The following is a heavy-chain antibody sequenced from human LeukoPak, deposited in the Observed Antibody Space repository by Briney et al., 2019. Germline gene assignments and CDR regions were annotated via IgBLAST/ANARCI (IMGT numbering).Heavy chain of an antibody. J-gene: IGHJ4*02. CDR2: INPNSGGT. CDR1: GYTFTGYY. Sequence: ASVKVSCKASGYTFTGYYMHWVRRAPGQGLEWMGWINPNSGGTNYAQKFQGRVTMTRDTSISTAYMELSRLRSDDTAVYYCARRAPGYCSSTSCYPGDYWGQGTLVTVSS. CDR3: ARRAPGYCSSTSCYPGDY. D-gene: IGHD2-2*03. V-gene: IGHV1-2*02.